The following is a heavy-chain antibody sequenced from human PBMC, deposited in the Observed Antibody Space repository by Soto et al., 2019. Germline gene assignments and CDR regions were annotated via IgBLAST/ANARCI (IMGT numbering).Heavy chain of an antibody. CDR2: ISSSSSYI. D-gene: IGHD6-6*01. V-gene: IGHV3-21*01. Sequence: NPGGSLRLSCAASGFTFSSYSMDWVRQAPGKGLEWVSSISSSSSYIYYADSVKGRFTISRDNAKNSLYLQMNSLRAEDTAVYYCAREGRVGSSSSQAMIAKAGYYYYGMDVWGQGTTVTVSS. CDR3: AREGRVGSSSSQAMIAKAGYYYYGMDV. J-gene: IGHJ6*02. CDR1: GFTFSSYS.